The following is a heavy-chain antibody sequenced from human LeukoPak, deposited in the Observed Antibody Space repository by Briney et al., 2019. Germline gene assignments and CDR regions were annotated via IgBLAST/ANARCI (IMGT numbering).Heavy chain of an antibody. Sequence: GESLKISCKGSGYSFTSYWIGWVRQMPGKGLEWMGIIYPGDSDTRYSPSFQGQATISADKSISTAYLQWSSLKASDTAMYYCARLGGGCSGGSCYSGYYYYGMDVWGQGTTVTVSS. V-gene: IGHV5-51*01. D-gene: IGHD2-15*01. CDR1: GYSFTSYW. J-gene: IGHJ6*02. CDR2: IYPGDSDT. CDR3: ARLGGGCSGGSCYSGYYYYGMDV.